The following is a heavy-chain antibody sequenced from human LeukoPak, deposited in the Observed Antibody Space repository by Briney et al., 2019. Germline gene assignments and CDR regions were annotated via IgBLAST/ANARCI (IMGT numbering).Heavy chain of an antibody. J-gene: IGHJ6*03. Sequence: ASVKVSCKASGYTFTGYYMHWVRQAPGQGLEWMGWINPNSGGTNYAQKFQGRVTMTRDTSISTAYMELSRLRSDDTAVYYCARDQTRDYYYYMDVWGKGTTVTVSS. CDR3: ARDQTRDYYYYMDV. V-gene: IGHV1-2*02. CDR1: GYTFTGYY. D-gene: IGHD2-21*01. CDR2: INPNSGGT.